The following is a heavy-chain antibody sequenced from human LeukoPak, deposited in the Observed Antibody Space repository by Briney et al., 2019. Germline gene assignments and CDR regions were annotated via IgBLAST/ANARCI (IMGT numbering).Heavy chain of an antibody. D-gene: IGHD3-10*01. Sequence: SETLSLTCTVSGGSISSSSYYWGWIRQPPGKGLEWIGSIYYSGSTYYNPSLKSRVTISVDTSKNQFSLKLSSVTAADTAVYYCARHRGLRGSLHYYYYMDVWGKGTTVTVSS. CDR1: GGSISSSSYY. CDR2: IYYSGST. J-gene: IGHJ6*03. V-gene: IGHV4-39*01. CDR3: ARHRGLRGSLHYYYYMDV.